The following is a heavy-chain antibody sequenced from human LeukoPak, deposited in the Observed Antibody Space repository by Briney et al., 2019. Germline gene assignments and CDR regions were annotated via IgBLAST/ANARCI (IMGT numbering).Heavy chain of an antibody. Sequence: KPSETLSLTRSVSSDSFTFSQWSWIRQPAGKGLEWLGHISTRGTTNYSPSLESRVTISLDKSKNQFSLRLTAATAADTAMYYCVRVNVSGHFLDYWGQGTLVTVSS. CDR1: SDSFTFSQ. J-gene: IGHJ4*02. CDR3: VRVNVSGHFLDY. CDR2: ISTRGTT. D-gene: IGHD3-22*01. V-gene: IGHV4-4*07.